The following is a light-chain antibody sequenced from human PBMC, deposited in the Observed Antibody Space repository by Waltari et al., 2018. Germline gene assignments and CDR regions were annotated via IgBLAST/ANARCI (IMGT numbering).Light chain of an antibody. V-gene: IGLV2-14*01. Sequence: QSALTQPASVSGSPGQSITISCTGSSSDVGTYDYVSWYQHHPGKAPKRIIYGVSNRPAGVSNRFSGSKSGNSASLTISGVQAEDEADYYCSSYTGSSTLVIFGGGTKLTVL. CDR2: GVS. CDR3: SSYTGSSTLVI. CDR1: SSDVGTYDY. J-gene: IGLJ2*01.